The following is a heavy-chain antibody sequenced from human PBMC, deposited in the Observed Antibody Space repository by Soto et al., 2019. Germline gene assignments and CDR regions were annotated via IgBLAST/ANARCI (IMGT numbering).Heavy chain of an antibody. D-gene: IGHD3-3*01. CDR1: GFTFSSYG. CDR3: ARDPPNYDFWSGYYPTPSYYFDY. CDR2: IWYDGSNK. V-gene: IGHV3-33*01. J-gene: IGHJ4*02. Sequence: VGSLRLSCAASGFTFSSYGMHWVRQAPGKGLEWVAVIWYDGSNKYYADSVKGRFTISRDNSKNTLYLQMNSLRAEDTAVYYCARDPPNYDFWSGYYPTPSYYFDYWGQGTLVTVSS.